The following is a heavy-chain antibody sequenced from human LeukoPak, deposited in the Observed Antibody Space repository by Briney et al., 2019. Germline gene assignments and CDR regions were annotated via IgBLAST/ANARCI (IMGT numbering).Heavy chain of an antibody. CDR3: ARAPYYYDSSGDRYYFDY. Sequence: SETLSLTCAVYGGSFSGYSWSWIRQPPGKGLEWIGYIYHSGSTYYNPSLKGRVTISVDRSKNQFSLKLSSVTAADTAVYYCARAPYYYDSSGDRYYFDYWGQGTLVTVSS. CDR2: IYHSGST. J-gene: IGHJ4*02. CDR1: GGSFSGYS. D-gene: IGHD3-22*01. V-gene: IGHV4-30-2*01.